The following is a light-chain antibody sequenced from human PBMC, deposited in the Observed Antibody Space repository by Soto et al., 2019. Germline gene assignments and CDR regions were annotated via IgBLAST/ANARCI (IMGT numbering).Light chain of an antibody. J-gene: IGKJ4*01. Sequence: PGESATLSCTASQSVRSNSLAWSQQKPGQAPRLLMFGASGRATGTPPRFSGRGSGTDFTLTISRLEPEDFAVYYCQQYGTSPLTFCGGTKVDI. V-gene: IGKV3-20*01. CDR2: GAS. CDR3: QQYGTSPLT. CDR1: QSVRSNS.